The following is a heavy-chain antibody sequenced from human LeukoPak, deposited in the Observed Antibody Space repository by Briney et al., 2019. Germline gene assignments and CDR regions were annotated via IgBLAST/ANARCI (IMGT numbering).Heavy chain of an antibody. D-gene: IGHD6-19*01. Sequence: ASVKVSCKASGYTFTSYGISWVRQAPGQGLEWMGWISAYNGNTNYAQKLQGRVTMTTDTSTSTAYMELRSLRSDDTAVYYCARGRRYSSGWYTSGAFDYWGQGTLVTVSS. CDR2: ISAYNGNT. J-gene: IGHJ4*02. V-gene: IGHV1-18*01. CDR3: ARGRRYSSGWYTSGAFDY. CDR1: GYTFTSYG.